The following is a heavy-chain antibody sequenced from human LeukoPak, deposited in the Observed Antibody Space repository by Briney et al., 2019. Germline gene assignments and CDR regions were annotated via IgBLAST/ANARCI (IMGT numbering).Heavy chain of an antibody. CDR3: ATSRATVTTPNYYYYGMDV. V-gene: IGHV1-46*01. J-gene: IGHJ6*02. CDR2: INPSGGST. Sequence: ASVKVSCKASGYTFTSYYMHGVRQAPGQGLEWMGIINPSGGSTSYAQKFQGRVTMTRDTSTSTVYMELSSLRSEDTAVYYCATSRATVTTPNYYYYGMDVWGQGTTVTVSS. CDR1: GYTFTSYY. D-gene: IGHD4-17*01.